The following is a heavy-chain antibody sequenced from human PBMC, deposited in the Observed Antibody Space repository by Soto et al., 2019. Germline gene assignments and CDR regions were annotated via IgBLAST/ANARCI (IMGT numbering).Heavy chain of an antibody. Sequence: GGSLRLSCAASGFTFSSYSMNWVRQAPGKGLEWVSSISSSSSYIYYADSVKGRFTISRDNAKNSLYLQMNSLRAEDTAVYYCASDPYGYCSGGSCYSGAFDIWGQGTMVTVSS. J-gene: IGHJ3*02. CDR3: ASDPYGYCSGGSCYSGAFDI. CDR2: ISSSSSYI. CDR1: GFTFSSYS. V-gene: IGHV3-21*01. D-gene: IGHD2-15*01.